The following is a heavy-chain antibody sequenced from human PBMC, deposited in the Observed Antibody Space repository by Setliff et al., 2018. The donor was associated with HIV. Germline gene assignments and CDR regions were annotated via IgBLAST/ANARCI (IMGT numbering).Heavy chain of an antibody. J-gene: IGHJ3*02. D-gene: IGHD1-26*01. CDR3: ARVIVGVSDAFDI. V-gene: IGHV5-51*01. Sequence: PGESLKISCKGSGYSFTSYWIGWVRQMPGKGLEWMGVIYPGDSDTRYSPSFQGQVTISVDKSISTAYLQWSSLRASDIAMYYCARVIVGVSDAFDIWGQGTMVTVSS. CDR2: IYPGDSDT. CDR1: GYSFTSYW.